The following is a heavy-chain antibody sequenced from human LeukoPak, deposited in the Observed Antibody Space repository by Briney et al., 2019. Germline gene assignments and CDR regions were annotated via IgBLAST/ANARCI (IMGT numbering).Heavy chain of an antibody. D-gene: IGHD1-26*01. Sequence: GGSLRLSCAASGFTFSSYAMSWVRQAPGKGLEWVSAISGSGGSTYYADSVKGRFTISRDNSKNTLYLQMNSLRAEDTAVYYCAKDRLMVRWELPNPRRYYYYGMDVWGQGTTVTVSS. V-gene: IGHV3-23*01. CDR1: GFTFSSYA. CDR2: ISGSGGST. J-gene: IGHJ6*02. CDR3: AKDRLMVRWELPNPRRYYYYGMDV.